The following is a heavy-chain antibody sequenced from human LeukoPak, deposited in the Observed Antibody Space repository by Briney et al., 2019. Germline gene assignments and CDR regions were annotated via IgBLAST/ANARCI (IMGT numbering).Heavy chain of an antibody. V-gene: IGHV1-69*05. D-gene: IGHD3-22*01. CDR1: GGTFSSYA. CDR3: ARVRDYYDSSGPHRPNWFDP. CDR2: IIPIFGTA. Sequence: SVKVSCKASGGTFSSYAISWVRQAPGQGLEWMGGIIPIFGTANYAQKFQGRVTITTDESTSTAYMELRSLRSEDTAVYYCARVRDYYDSSGPHRPNWFDPWGQGTLVTVSS. J-gene: IGHJ5*02.